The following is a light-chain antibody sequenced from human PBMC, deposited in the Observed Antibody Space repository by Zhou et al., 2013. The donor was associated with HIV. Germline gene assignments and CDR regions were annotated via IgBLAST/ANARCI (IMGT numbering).Light chain of an antibody. J-gene: IGKJ1*01. V-gene: IGKV1-39*01. Sequence: DIQMTQSPSSLSASVGDRVTITCRASQSISSYLNWYQQKPGKAPKLLIYAASSLQSGVPSRFSGSGSGTDFTLTISSLQPEDFATYYCQQSYSTSRGTWTFGQGTKVEIK. CDR2: AAS. CDR1: QSISSY. CDR3: QQSYSTSRGTWT.